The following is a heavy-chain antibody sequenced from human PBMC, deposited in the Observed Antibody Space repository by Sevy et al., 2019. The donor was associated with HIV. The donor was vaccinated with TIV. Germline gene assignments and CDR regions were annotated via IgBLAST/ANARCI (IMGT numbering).Heavy chain of an antibody. V-gene: IGHV4-59*01. CDR3: ARGIAAPRGMDV. CDR2: FFYSGST. J-gene: IGHJ6*02. Sequence: SETLSLTCTVSGDSISGYYWSWIRQPPGKGLEWIGYFFYSGSTNYNPSLKSRVTISVDTTRYQVSLKVRSVTAADTAVYYCARGIAAPRGMDVWGQGTTVTVSS. D-gene: IGHD6-13*01. CDR1: GDSISGYY.